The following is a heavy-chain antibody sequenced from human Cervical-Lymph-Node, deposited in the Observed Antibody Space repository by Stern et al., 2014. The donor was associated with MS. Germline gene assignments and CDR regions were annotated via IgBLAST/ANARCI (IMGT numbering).Heavy chain of an antibody. CDR3: AHTLAFCDGDCPDAFDV. J-gene: IGHJ3*01. CDR2: IYWDDDK. CDR1: GFSLSNDYVG. V-gene: IGHV2-5*02. Sequence: QVTLRESGPTLVKPTETLTLTCTFSGFSLSNDYVGVGWIRQPQGKALEWLALIYWDDDKRYSPALKTRLTITKDTSRNQVVLTMTNIDPVDTATYFCAHTLAFCDGDCPDAFDVWGQGTVVIVSS. D-gene: IGHD2-21*02.